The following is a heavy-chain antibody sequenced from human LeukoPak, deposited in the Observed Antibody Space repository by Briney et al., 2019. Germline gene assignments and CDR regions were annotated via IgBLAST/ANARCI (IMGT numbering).Heavy chain of an antibody. D-gene: IGHD2-2*02. V-gene: IGHV3-21*01. Sequence: GGSLRLSCAASGFTFSSYSMNWVRQAPGKGLEWVSSISSSSSYIYYADSVKGRFTISRDNAENSLYLQMNSLRAEDTAVYYCARGIVVTIPEVDYWGQGTLVTVSS. J-gene: IGHJ4*02. CDR3: ARGIVVTIPEVDY. CDR2: ISSSSSYI. CDR1: GFTFSSYS.